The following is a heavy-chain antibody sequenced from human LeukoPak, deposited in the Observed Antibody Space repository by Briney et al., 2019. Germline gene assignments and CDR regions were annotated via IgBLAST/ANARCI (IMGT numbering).Heavy chain of an antibody. CDR2: IYTSGST. CDR3: AREVVIVGSGSYFHYFDY. Sequence: SETLSLTCTVSGGSISSYYWSWIRQPAGKGLEWIGRIYTSGSTNYNPSLKSRVTMSVDTSKNQFSLKLSSVTAADTAVYYCAREVVIVGSGSYFHYFDYWGQGTLVTVSS. D-gene: IGHD3-10*01. J-gene: IGHJ4*02. CDR1: GGSISSYY. V-gene: IGHV4-4*07.